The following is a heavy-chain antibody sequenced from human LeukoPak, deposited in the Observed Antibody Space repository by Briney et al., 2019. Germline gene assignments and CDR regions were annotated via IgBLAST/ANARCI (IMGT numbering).Heavy chain of an antibody. CDR2: IWYDGSNK. CDR3: ARDGIAVAVPFDY. D-gene: IGHD6-19*01. J-gene: IGHJ4*02. CDR1: GFTFSSYG. V-gene: IGHV3-33*01. Sequence: GRSLRLSCAASGFTFSSYGMHWVRQAPGKGLEWVAVIWYDGSNKYYAVSVKGRFTISRDNSKNTLYLQMNSLRAEDTAVYYCARDGIAVAVPFDYWGQGTLVTVSS.